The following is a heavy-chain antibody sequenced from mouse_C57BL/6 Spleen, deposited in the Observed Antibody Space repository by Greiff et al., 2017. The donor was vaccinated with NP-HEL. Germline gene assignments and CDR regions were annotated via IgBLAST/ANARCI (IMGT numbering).Heavy chain of an antibody. D-gene: IGHD2-3*01. J-gene: IGHJ1*03. CDR2: IDPNSGGT. CDR1: GYTFTSYW. CDR3: AKDDVYPYWYFDV. Sequence: QVQLQQPGAELVKPGASVKLSCKASGYTFTSYWMHWVKQRPGRGLEWIGRIDPNSGGTKYNEKFKSKATLTVDKPSSTAYMQLSSLTSEDSAVYYCAKDDVYPYWYFDVWGTGTTVTVSS. V-gene: IGHV1-72*01.